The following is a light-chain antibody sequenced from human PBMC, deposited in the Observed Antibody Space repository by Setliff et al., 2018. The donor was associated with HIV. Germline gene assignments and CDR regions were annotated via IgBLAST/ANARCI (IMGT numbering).Light chain of an antibody. J-gene: IGLJ1*01. CDR3: CSYAGSSTYV. CDR1: SSDIGNYYL. CDR2: EVN. Sequence: QSVLTQPASVSGSPGQSITISCTGASSDIGNYYLVSWYQQHPDKAPKLMIYEVNKRPSGVSNRFSGSISGNTASLTISGLQAEDEADYYCCSYAGSSTYVFGTGTKVTVL. V-gene: IGLV2-23*02.